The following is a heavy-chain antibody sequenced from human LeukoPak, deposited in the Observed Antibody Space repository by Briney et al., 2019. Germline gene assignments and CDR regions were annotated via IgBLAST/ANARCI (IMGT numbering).Heavy chain of an antibody. V-gene: IGHV1-2*06. D-gene: IGHD6-19*01. CDR3: ASQWLPNGYFDY. CDR2: VNPNSGVT. CDR1: GYTFTAYF. J-gene: IGHJ4*02. Sequence: GASVKVSCKASGYTFTAYFMHWVRQAPGQGLEWMGRVNPNSGVTNSIQKFQGRVTMTRDTSISTAYMELSGLRSDDTAVYYCASQWLPNGYFDYWGQGPLVTVSS.